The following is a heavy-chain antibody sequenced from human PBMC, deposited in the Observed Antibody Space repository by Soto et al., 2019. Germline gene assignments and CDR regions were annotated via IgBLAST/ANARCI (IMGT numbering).Heavy chain of an antibody. Sequence: SETLSLTCTVSGGSISGYFWSWIRQPPGRGLEWIGYIYSSGSTNYNPSLKSRVTISADTSKNQVSLKLTSVTAADTAVYYCARDHPHSYGIYYFDYWGQGTLVTVSS. V-gene: IGHV4-59*01. CDR1: GGSISGYF. D-gene: IGHD5-18*01. J-gene: IGHJ4*02. CDR2: IYSSGST. CDR3: ARDHPHSYGIYYFDY.